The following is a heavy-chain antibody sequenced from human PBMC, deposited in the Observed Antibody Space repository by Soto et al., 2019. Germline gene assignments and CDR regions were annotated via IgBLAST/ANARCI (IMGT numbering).Heavy chain of an antibody. Sequence: SETLSLTCIVSGASISGYYWSWIRQPAGKGLEWIGRVYTHGSTSYNPSLKSRVTMSFDTSKNRFSLRVISVTAADSAVYYCARDSLGITAAGDYWGQGTLVTVSS. D-gene: IGHD3-16*01. J-gene: IGHJ4*02. V-gene: IGHV4-4*07. CDR1: GASISGYY. CDR3: ARDSLGITAAGDY. CDR2: VYTHGST.